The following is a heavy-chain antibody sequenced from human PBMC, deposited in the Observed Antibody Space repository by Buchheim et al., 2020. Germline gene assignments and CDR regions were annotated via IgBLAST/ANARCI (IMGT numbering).Heavy chain of an antibody. J-gene: IGHJ4*02. CDR1: GFTFSNYD. CDR2: ISSSSNTI. CDR3: ASRPGYGSGWYFRS. D-gene: IGHD6-19*01. V-gene: IGHV3-48*02. Sequence: EVQLVESGGGLVQPGGSLRLSCAASGFTFSNYDMNWVRQAPGKGLEWISYISSSSNTIYYADSVKGRFTISREDAKNSLYLQMNSLRDENTAVYYCASRPGYGSGWYFRSWGQGTL.